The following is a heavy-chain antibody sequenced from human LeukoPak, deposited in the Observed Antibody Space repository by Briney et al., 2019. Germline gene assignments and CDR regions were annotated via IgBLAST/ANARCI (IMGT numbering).Heavy chain of an antibody. Sequence: GGSLRLSCAASGFIFTGYSMYWVRQAPGKGLEWVSSISSSDVYIYYADSVKGRFTISRDSAKNSLFLQMDSLRAEDTAFYYCARGAGYATPPDAFDLWGQGTMVTVSS. CDR3: ARGAGYATPPDAFDL. V-gene: IGHV3-21*01. J-gene: IGHJ3*01. D-gene: IGHD2-2*01. CDR1: GFIFTGYS. CDR2: ISSSDVYI.